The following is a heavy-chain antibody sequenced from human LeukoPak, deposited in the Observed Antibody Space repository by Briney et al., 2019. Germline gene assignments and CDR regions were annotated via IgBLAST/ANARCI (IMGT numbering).Heavy chain of an antibody. J-gene: IGHJ6*03. CDR3: ARVMTSTTSIHMDV. Sequence: ASVKVSCKASGYTFTSYGITWVRQAPGQGLEWMGWISTYDGFTNYAQKFQGRVTMTTDTSTSTAYMELMSLRSDDTAVYYCARVMTSTTSIHMDVWGEGTTVTVSS. CDR1: GYTFTSYG. D-gene: IGHD2-2*01. V-gene: IGHV1-18*04. CDR2: ISTYDGFT.